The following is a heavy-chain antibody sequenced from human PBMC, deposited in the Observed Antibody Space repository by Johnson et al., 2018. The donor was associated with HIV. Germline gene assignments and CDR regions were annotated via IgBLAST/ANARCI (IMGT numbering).Heavy chain of an antibody. CDR1: GFTFSRYW. J-gene: IGHJ3*02. CDR3: ATRYYHPYSKEIAAFDI. CDR2: IEQDGSEK. V-gene: IGHV3-7*01. D-gene: IGHD2-15*01. Sequence: VQLVESGGGLVQPGGSLRLSCAASGFTFSRYWMSWVRQAPGKGLEWVANIEQDGSEKYYVDSVKGRYTISRDNSKNTLYLQMNSLRAEDTAVYYCATRYYHPYSKEIAAFDIWGQGTMVTVSS.